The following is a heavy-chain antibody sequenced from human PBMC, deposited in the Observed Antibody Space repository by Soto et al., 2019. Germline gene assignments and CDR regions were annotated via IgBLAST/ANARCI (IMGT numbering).Heavy chain of an antibody. D-gene: IGHD1-26*01. J-gene: IGHJ2*01. V-gene: IGHV3-53*02. Sequence: EVQLVETGGGLIQPGGSLRLSCAASGFTVSSNYMSWVRQAPGKGLEWVSVIYSGGSTYYADSVKGRFTISRDNSKNTLYLQMNSLRAEDTAVYYCARDGWARFWYFDLWGRGTLVTVSS. CDR2: IYSGGST. CDR3: ARDGWARFWYFDL. CDR1: GFTVSSNY.